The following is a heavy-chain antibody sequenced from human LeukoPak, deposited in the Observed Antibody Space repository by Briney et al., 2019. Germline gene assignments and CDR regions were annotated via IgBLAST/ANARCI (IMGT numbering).Heavy chain of an antibody. CDR2: ISAYSGNT. V-gene: IGHV1-18*01. J-gene: IGHJ3*02. CDR1: GYTFTSYG. CDR3: ARREYYYDSSGYPLYDAFDI. D-gene: IGHD3-22*01. Sequence: ASVKVSCKASGYTFTSYGISWVRQAPGQGLEWMGWISAYSGNTNYAQKLQGRVTMTTDTSTSTAYMELRSLRSDDTAVYYCARREYYYDSSGYPLYDAFDIWGQGTMVTVSS.